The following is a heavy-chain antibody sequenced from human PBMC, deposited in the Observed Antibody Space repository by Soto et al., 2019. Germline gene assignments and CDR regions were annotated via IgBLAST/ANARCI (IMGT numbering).Heavy chain of an antibody. V-gene: IGHV3-30*18. J-gene: IGHJ6*03. CDR3: AKRGESFAALIRYYYSMDV. D-gene: IGHD6-6*01. CDR2: ISYDGSNK. CDR1: GFTFSSYG. Sequence: GGSLRLSCAASGFTFSSYGMHWVRQAPGKGLEWVAVISYDGSNKYYADSVKGRFTISRDNSKNTLYLQMNSLRAEDTAVYYCAKRGESFAALIRYYYSMDVWGKGTLVTVFS.